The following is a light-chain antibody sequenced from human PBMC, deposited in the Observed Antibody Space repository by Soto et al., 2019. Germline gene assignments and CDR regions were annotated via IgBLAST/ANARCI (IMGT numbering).Light chain of an antibody. CDR1: SGHSSYV. J-gene: IGLJ3*02. V-gene: IGLV4-69*02. CDR2: VNSDGGH. CDR3: QTLGIGMGV. Sequence: QLVLTQSPSASASLGASVTLTCTLSSGHSSYVIAWHQQQPQKGPRYLMKVNSDGGHSKGDGIPDRFSGSSSGAERYLTISSLQSDDEADYYCQTLGIGMGVFGGGTKLTVL.